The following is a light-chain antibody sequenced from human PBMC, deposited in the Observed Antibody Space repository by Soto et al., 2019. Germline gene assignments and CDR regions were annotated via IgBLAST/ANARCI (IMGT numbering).Light chain of an antibody. CDR1: SSNIGSTYD. J-gene: IGLJ1*01. CDR3: QSYDDSLSVHYV. V-gene: IGLV1-40*01. Sequence: QPVLTQPASVSGAPGQRVTISCTGSSSNIGSTYDVQWYQQLPGTAPKLLIHGNTNRPSGVPDRFSGSKSGTSASLAITGLQADDEADYYCQSYDDSLSVHYVVGTGTKVTVL. CDR2: GNT.